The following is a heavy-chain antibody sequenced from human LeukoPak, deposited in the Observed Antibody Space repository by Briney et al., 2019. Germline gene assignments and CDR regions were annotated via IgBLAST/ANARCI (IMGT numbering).Heavy chain of an antibody. Sequence: PGGSLRLSCAASGFTFSNAWMSWVRQAPGKGLEWVGRIKSKTDGGTTDYAAPVKGRFTISRYDSKNTLYLQMNSLKTEDTAVYYCTTESAYCGGDCYSGYWGQGTLVTVSS. J-gene: IGHJ4*02. CDR3: TTESAYCGGDCYSGY. V-gene: IGHV3-15*01. D-gene: IGHD2-21*02. CDR1: GFTFSNAW. CDR2: IKSKTDGGTT.